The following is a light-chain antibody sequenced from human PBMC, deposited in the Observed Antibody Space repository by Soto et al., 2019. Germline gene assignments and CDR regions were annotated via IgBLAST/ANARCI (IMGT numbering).Light chain of an antibody. CDR2: AAS. Sequence: IVLTQSPGTLSLSPGETATLSCRASQSVSTTFLAWYQQKPGQAPRLLIHAASTRATGIPDRFSGSGSGTDFTLTIGRLDPEDSAVYYCQQYGSAFITFGQGTRLE. V-gene: IGKV3-20*01. J-gene: IGKJ5*01. CDR3: QQYGSAFIT. CDR1: QSVSTTF.